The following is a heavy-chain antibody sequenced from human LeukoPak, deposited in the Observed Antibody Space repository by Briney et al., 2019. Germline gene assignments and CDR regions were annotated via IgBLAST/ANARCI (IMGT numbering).Heavy chain of an antibody. V-gene: IGHV3-7*03. Sequence: GGSLRLSCALSGFTPISYWMTWVRQAPGKGLEWVANINQDGSETFYVDSVKGRFTISRDNPKNTLYLQMNSLRAEDTAVYYCAKRSAESSGYFDYWGQGTLVTVSS. CDR2: INQDGSET. CDR1: GFTPISYW. J-gene: IGHJ4*02. D-gene: IGHD6-19*01. CDR3: AKRSAESSGYFDY.